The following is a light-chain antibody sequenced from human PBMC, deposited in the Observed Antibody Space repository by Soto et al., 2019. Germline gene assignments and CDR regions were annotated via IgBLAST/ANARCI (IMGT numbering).Light chain of an antibody. CDR2: DDS. J-gene: IGLJ2*01. CDR3: QVWDSTDDYVV. Sequence: SYDLTQPPSVSVAPGQTARIPCGGNNIGSKSVHWYQQKPGQAPVLVVHDDSERPSGIPERFSGSNSGDTATLTIRRVEAGDEADYYCQVWDSTDDYVVFGGGTKVTVL. V-gene: IGLV3-21*02. CDR1: NIGSKS.